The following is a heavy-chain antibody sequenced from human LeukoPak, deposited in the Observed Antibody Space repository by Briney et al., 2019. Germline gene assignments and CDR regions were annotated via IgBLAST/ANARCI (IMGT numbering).Heavy chain of an antibody. D-gene: IGHD3-22*01. CDR2: ISGTDSTT. V-gene: IGHV3-48*03. CDR3: TTLGYHLDS. J-gene: IGHJ4*02. CDR1: GFTFSSYA. Sequence: TGGSLRLSCAASGFTFSSYAMNWVRQAPGKGLEWVSYISGTDSTTYYADSVKGRFTISRDNARNSLYLQMNSLRVEDTALYYCTTLGYHLDSWGQGTLVTVSS.